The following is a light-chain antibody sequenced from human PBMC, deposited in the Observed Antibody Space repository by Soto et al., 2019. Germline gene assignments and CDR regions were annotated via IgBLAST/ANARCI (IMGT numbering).Light chain of an antibody. Sequence: IVLTQSPGTLSLSPGDGASVSCRASQSLNSGYLAWYQQKPGQAPRLLIYGASSRASGIPDRFRGSRSGTNFTLSISRLEPEDFAVYFCQQYGRAPYSFVQRTQLEI. CDR2: GAS. J-gene: IGKJ2*01. CDR3: QQYGRAPYS. V-gene: IGKV3-20*01. CDR1: QSLNSGY.